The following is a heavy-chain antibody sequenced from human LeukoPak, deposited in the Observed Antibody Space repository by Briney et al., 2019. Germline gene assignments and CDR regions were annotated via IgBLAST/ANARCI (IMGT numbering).Heavy chain of an antibody. CDR1: GGSISSYS. Sequence: PSETLSLTCTVSGGSISSYSWSWIRQPPGKGLEWIGYIYYSGSTNYNPSLKSRVTISVDTSKNQFPLKLSSVTAADTAVYYCARAVGTIFGVDSRQQAFDFWGPGTLVTVSS. V-gene: IGHV4-59*01. CDR2: IYYSGST. CDR3: ARAVGTIFGVDSRQQAFDF. J-gene: IGHJ4*02. D-gene: IGHD3-3*01.